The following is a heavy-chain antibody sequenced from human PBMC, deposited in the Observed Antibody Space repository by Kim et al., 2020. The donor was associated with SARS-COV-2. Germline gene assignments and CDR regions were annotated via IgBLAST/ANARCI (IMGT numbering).Heavy chain of an antibody. V-gene: IGHV4-59*08. CDR1: GGSISSYY. D-gene: IGHD5-12*01. J-gene: IGHJ4*02. Sequence: SETLSLTCTVSGGSISSYYWSCIRQPPGKGLEWIGYIYYSGSTNYNPSLKSRVTISADTSKNQFSLKLSSVTAADTAVYYCARHVSLVYSAYDSDYFDYWGQGTLVTVSS. CDR2: IYYSGST. CDR3: ARHVSLVYSAYDSDYFDY.